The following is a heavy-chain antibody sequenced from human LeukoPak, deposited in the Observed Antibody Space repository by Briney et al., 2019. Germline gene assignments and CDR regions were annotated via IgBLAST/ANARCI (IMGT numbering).Heavy chain of an antibody. J-gene: IGHJ2*01. CDR2: IYYSGST. CDR1: SGSISSYY. D-gene: IGHD3-3*01. CDR3: ARTYYDFWSGSRYWYFTL. Sequence: SETLSLTCTVSSGSISSYYWSWIRQPPGKGLEWIGYIYYSGSTNYNPSLKSRVTISVDTSKNQFSLKLSSVTAADTAVYYCARTYYDFWSGSRYWYFTLWGRGTLVTVSS. V-gene: IGHV4-59*08.